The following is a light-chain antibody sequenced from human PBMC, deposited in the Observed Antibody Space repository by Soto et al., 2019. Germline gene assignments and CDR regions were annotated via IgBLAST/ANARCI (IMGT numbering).Light chain of an antibody. Sequence: DIQMTQSPSTLSASVGDRVTITCRASQSINSWLAWYQQKPGKDPKLLIYRASTLEGGVPSRFSGSGSGTEFTLTISRLQPDDFSTYYCHHYDSYSGTFGPGTKVDIK. CDR2: RAS. CDR1: QSINSW. V-gene: IGKV1-5*03. J-gene: IGKJ3*01. CDR3: HHYDSYSGT.